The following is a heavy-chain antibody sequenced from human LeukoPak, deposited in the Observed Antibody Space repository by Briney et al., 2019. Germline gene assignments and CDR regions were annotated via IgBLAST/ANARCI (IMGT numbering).Heavy chain of an antibody. CDR3: ANRREGLQTLVVVPAAISWFDP. CDR2: ISSSGSTI. J-gene: IGHJ5*02. Sequence: GGSLRLSCAASGFTFSSYEMNWVRQAPGKGLEWVSYISSSGSTIYYADSVKGRFTISRDNSKNTLYLQMNSLRAEDTAVYYCANRREGLQTLVVVPAAISWFDPWGQGTLVTVSS. CDR1: GFTFSSYE. V-gene: IGHV3-48*03. D-gene: IGHD2-2*01.